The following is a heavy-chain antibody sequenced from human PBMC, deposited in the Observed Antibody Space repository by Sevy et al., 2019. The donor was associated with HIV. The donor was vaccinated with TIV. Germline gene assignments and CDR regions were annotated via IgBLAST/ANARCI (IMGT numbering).Heavy chain of an antibody. CDR3: ARHLRPFDY. CDR1: GDSIGSSSYY. Sequence: SETLSLMCTVSGDSIGSSSYYWGWIRQHPGKELEWVGSIHDSGTTFYSPSLRSRLTIAADTSKNQFSLRLTSVTAADTAVYYCARHLRPFDYWGQGALVTVSS. CDR2: IHDSGTT. V-gene: IGHV4-39*01. J-gene: IGHJ4*02.